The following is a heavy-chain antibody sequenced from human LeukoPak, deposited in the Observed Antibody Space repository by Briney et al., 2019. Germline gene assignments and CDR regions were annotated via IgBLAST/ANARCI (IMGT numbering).Heavy chain of an antibody. CDR1: GFTFSSYS. D-gene: IGHD3/OR15-3a*01. V-gene: IGHV3-21*01. J-gene: IGHJ3*02. Sequence: GGSLKLSCAASGFTFSSYSMNWVRQAPGKGLEWVSSISSSSSYIYYADSVKGRFTISRDNAKNSLYLQMNSLRAEDTAVYYCATHLGPDAFDIWGQGTMVTVSS. CDR3: ATHLGPDAFDI. CDR2: ISSSSSYI.